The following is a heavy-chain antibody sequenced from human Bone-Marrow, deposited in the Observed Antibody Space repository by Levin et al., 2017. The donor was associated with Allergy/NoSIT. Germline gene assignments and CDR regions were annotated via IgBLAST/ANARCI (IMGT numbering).Heavy chain of an antibody. J-gene: IGHJ4*02. Sequence: NASETLSLTCSVSRGSLFGIDYNWSWIRQTPGKGLEWIGSISYRGDTAYSLALKSRVIVSVDTSKNHFSLKLSSVTAADTALYYCARHAGPIHLWLMDYWGQGTLVTVSS. CDR2: ISYRGDT. CDR1: RGSLFGIDYN. CDR3: ARHAGPIHLWLMDY. V-gene: IGHV4-30-4*01. D-gene: IGHD5-18*01.